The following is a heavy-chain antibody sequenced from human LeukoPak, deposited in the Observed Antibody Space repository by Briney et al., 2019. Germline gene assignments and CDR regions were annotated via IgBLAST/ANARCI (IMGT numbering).Heavy chain of an antibody. J-gene: IGHJ3*01. Sequence: LAGGSLRLSCAASGFTFRPYWMCWIRQAPGKEPEWVADINQDGSEKYYVHSVRGRFTVSRDTAQNAVFLQMSNLRADETAVYYCARWKMEVKRNAFDFWGQGTVVTVSS. CDR3: ARWKMEVKRNAFDF. D-gene: IGHD5-24*01. CDR1: GFTFRPYW. CDR2: INQDGSEK. V-gene: IGHV3-7*01.